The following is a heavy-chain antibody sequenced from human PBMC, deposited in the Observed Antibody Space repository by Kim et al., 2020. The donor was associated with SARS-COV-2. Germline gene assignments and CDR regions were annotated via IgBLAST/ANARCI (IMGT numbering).Heavy chain of an antibody. CDR1: GFIFSSYA. J-gene: IGHJ4*02. V-gene: IGHV3-23*01. Sequence: GGSLRLSCAASGFIFSSYAMSWVRQTPGKGLEWVSGISGGGGSTYYADSVKGRFTISRDSSKNTLYLQMNSLRAEDTAVYYWARSQVTAGGPFDYWGQGTLVTVSS. D-gene: IGHD6-13*01. CDR3: ARSQVTAGGPFDY. CDR2: ISGGGGST.